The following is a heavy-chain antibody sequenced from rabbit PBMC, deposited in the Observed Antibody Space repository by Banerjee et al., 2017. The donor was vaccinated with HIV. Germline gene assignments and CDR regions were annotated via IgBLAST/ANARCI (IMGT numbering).Heavy chain of an antibody. D-gene: IGHD1-1*01. CDR1: GFTLSSYW. Sequence: QSLEGSGGDLVQPEGSLTLTCKASGFTLSSYWMWWVRQAPGKGLEWIACIGAGSSGNTVYATWAKGRFTISRTSSTTVALQMTSLTAADTATYFCARAYASSSGYSEFNLWGPGTLVTVS. CDR3: ARAYASSSGYSEFNL. V-gene: IGHV1S40*01. CDR2: IGAGSSGNT. J-gene: IGHJ4*01.